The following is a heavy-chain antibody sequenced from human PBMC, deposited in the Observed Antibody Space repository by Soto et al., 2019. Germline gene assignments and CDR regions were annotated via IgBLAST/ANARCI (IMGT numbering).Heavy chain of an antibody. CDR1: GGSICSSSYF. CDR2: IHHSGSI. V-gene: IGHV4-39*01. D-gene: IGHD1-26*01. Sequence: SDTLALTCIVCGGSICSSSYFLGWIRQPPGKGLEWIGNIHHSGSIHYNPSLKSRVTISVAMSKNQFSLRLSSVTAADTALYCCARQERFGNWFDPWGQGTFVTVSS. J-gene: IGHJ5*02. CDR3: ARQERFGNWFDP.